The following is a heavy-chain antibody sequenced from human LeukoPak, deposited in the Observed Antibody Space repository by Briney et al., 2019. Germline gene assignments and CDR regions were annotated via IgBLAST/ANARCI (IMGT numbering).Heavy chain of an antibody. CDR2: IYSSETT. Sequence: SETLSLTCTVSGGSITGYHWSWIRQPPGRGLEWIGYIYSSETTNYKPSLKSRVTISVDTSKNQFSLKLTSVTAADTAIYYCARRNDFDIWGQGTMVTVSS. V-gene: IGHV4-4*08. CDR1: GGSITGYH. CDR3: ARRNDFDI. J-gene: IGHJ3*02.